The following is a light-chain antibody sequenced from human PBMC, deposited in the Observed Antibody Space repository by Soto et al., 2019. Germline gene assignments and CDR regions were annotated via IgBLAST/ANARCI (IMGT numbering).Light chain of an antibody. CDR3: LQDYIYPLT. V-gene: IGKV1-6*01. Sequence: AIQMTQSPSSLSASVGDRVTITCRASQGIRSDLGWYQQKPGKAPKVLIYGATSLQSGVPSRFSGSGSGTDFTLTISSLQPEDFATYYCLQDYIYPLTFGAPTKVEI. CDR2: GAT. J-gene: IGKJ4*01. CDR1: QGIRSD.